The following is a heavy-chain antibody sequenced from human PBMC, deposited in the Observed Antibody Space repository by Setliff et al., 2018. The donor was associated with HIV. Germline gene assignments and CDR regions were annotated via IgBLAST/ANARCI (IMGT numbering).Heavy chain of an antibody. CDR1: GYTFTSYG. Sequence: ASVKISCKASGYTFTSYGITWVRQAPGQGLEWMGWINTNSGHTDYAQKLQDRVTITADTSSTTAYMELSSLRSDDTAVYYCARDWNYVVDVWGKGTTVTVSS. D-gene: IGHD3-16*01. V-gene: IGHV1-18*01. CDR2: INTNSGHT. J-gene: IGHJ6*04. CDR3: ARDWNYVVDV.